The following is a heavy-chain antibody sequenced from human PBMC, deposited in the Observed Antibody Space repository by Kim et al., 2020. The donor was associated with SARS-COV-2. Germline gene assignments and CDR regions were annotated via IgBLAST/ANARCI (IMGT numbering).Heavy chain of an antibody. D-gene: IGHD4-4*01. Sequence: ASVKVSCKASGYTFTSYYMHWVRQAPGQGLEWMGIINPSGGSTSYAQKFQGRVTMTRDTSTSTVYMELSSLRSEDTAVYYCASHARLQGGYYYGMDVWGQGTTVTVSS. CDR3: ASHARLQGGYYYGMDV. J-gene: IGHJ6*02. CDR1: GYTFTSYY. CDR2: INPSGGST. V-gene: IGHV1-46*01.